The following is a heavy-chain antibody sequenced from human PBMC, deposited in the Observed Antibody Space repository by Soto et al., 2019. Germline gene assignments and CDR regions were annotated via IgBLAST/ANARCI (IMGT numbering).Heavy chain of an antibody. D-gene: IGHD3-9*01. J-gene: IGHJ6*02. Sequence: PGGSLRLSCAASGFTFSNAWMNWVRQAPGKGLEWVGRIKSKTDGGTTDYAAPVKGRFTISRDDSKNTLYLQMNSLKTEDTAVYYCTTSYYDILTGYSYYYYGMDVWGQGTTVTVSS. V-gene: IGHV3-15*07. CDR2: IKSKTDGGTT. CDR1: GFTFSNAW. CDR3: TTSYYDILTGYSYYYYGMDV.